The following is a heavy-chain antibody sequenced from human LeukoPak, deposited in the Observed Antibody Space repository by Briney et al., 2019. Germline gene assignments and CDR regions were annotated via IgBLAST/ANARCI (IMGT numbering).Heavy chain of an antibody. CDR1: GFTFSSYG. V-gene: IGHV3-30*18. CDR2: ISYDGSNK. J-gene: IGHJ4*02. CDR3: AKGGGYLAY. Sequence: GGSLRLSCAASGFTFSSYGMHWVRQAPGKGLEWVAVISYDGSNKYYADSVKGRFTISRDNSKNTLYLQMNSLRAEDTAVYYCAKGGGYLAYWGQGTLVTVSS. D-gene: IGHD3-22*01.